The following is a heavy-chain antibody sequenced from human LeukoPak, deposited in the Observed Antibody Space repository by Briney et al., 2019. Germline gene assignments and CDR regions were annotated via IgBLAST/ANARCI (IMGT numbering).Heavy chain of an antibody. D-gene: IGHD2-2*01. Sequence: ASVKVSCKASGYTFTGYYMHWVRQAPGQGLEWMGWINPNSGGTNYAQKFQGRVTMTRDTSISTAYMELSRLRSDDTAVYYCAILEYCSSTSCYFRYLIDYWGQGTLVTVSS. CDR2: INPNSGGT. J-gene: IGHJ4*02. CDR3: AILEYCSSTSCYFRYLIDY. CDR1: GYTFTGYY. V-gene: IGHV1-2*02.